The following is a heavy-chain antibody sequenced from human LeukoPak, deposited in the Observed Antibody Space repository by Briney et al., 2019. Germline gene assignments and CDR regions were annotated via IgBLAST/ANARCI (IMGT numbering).Heavy chain of an antibody. V-gene: IGHV1-2*04. J-gene: IGHJ3*02. CDR2: INPNSGGT. D-gene: IGHD2-21*02. CDR1: GYTFTSYY. CDR3: ARDRIRYCGGDCYYDDAFDI. Sequence: ASVKVSCKASGYTFTSYYMHWVRQAPGQGLEWMGWINPNSGGTNYAQKFQGWVTMTRDTSISTAYMELSRLRSDDTAVYYCARDRIRYCGGDCYYDDAFDIWGQGTMVTVSS.